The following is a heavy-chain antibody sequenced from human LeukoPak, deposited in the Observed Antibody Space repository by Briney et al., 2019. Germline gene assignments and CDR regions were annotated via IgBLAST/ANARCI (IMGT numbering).Heavy chain of an antibody. J-gene: IGHJ3*02. CDR1: GFTFTTYA. CDR2: VSGSGGST. D-gene: IGHD3-10*01. Sequence: PGGSLRLSCAASGFTFTTYAMSWVRQAPGQGLEWVSGVSGSGGSTYYADSVKDRFTISRDNSKNTLYLQMNSLRAEDTAVYYCATRGDRYYGSGSGAFDIWGQGTMVTVSS. V-gene: IGHV3-23*01. CDR3: ATRGDRYYGSGSGAFDI.